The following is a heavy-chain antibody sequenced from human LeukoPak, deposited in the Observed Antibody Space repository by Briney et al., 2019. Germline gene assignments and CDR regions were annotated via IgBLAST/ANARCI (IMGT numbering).Heavy chain of an antibody. D-gene: IGHD6-13*01. Sequence: GGSLRLSCAASGLTFSSYSMNWVRQAPGKGLEWVSYISSSSSTIYYADSVKGRFTISRDNAKNSLYLQMNSLRAEDTAVYYCARDPSSWYYYYMDVWGKGTTVTVSS. CDR3: ARDPSSWYYYYMDV. V-gene: IGHV3-48*01. CDR1: GLTFSSYS. J-gene: IGHJ6*03. CDR2: ISSSSSTI.